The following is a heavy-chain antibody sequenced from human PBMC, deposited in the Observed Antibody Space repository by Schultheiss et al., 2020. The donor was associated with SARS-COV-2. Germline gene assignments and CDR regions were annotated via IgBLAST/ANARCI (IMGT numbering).Heavy chain of an antibody. V-gene: IGHV1-69*13. Sequence: SVKVSCKASGGTFSSYAISWVRQTPGQGLEWMGGIIPIFGTANYAQKFQGRVTITADESTSTAYMELSSLRSEDTAVYYCARDQDYGRNAFDIWGQGTMVTVSS. D-gene: IGHD4/OR15-4a*01. CDR1: GGTFSSYA. CDR2: IIPIFGTA. CDR3: ARDQDYGRNAFDI. J-gene: IGHJ3*02.